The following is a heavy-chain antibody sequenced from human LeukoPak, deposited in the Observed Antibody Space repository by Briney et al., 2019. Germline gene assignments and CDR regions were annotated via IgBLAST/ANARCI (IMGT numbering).Heavy chain of an antibody. CDR3: ARVSGYSNYFDY. V-gene: IGHV3-21*01. J-gene: IGHJ4*02. Sequence: GGSLRLSCAASGFTFSSYSMNWVRQAPGEGLEWVSSISSSSSYIYYADSVKGRFTISRDNAKNSLYLQMNSLRAEDTAVYYCARVSGYSNYFDYWGQGTLVTVSS. CDR1: GFTFSSYS. CDR2: ISSSSSYI. D-gene: IGHD4-11*01.